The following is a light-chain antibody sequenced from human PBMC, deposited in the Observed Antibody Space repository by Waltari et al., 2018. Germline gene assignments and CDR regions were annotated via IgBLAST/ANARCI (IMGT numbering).Light chain of an antibody. CDR1: TSNIGAGYD. CDR3: QSYDTTLSVV. CDR2: GTN. Sequence: QSVLTQPPSVSGAPGQRVSISCTGSTSNIGAGYDVHWYQQVPGKAPKLIIYGTNTRPLGVPDRFFGSQYGTSASLAIIGLQAEDEGDYYCQSYDTTLSVVFGGGTKLTVL. J-gene: IGLJ2*01. V-gene: IGLV1-40*01.